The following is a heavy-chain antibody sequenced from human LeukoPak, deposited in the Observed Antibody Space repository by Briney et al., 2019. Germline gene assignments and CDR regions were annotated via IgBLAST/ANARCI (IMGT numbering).Heavy chain of an antibody. CDR2: IYHSGST. D-gene: IGHD4-17*01. CDR1: GGAISSSSHY. Sequence: SETLSLTCTVSGGAISSSSHYWGWIRQSPGKGLEWIGSIYHSGSTVYNPSLKSRVAISVDTSRNQFSLKLSSVTASDTAAYYCARNTTVTDWYFDLWGRGTLVTVSS. V-gene: IGHV4-39*01. J-gene: IGHJ2*01. CDR3: ARNTTVTDWYFDL.